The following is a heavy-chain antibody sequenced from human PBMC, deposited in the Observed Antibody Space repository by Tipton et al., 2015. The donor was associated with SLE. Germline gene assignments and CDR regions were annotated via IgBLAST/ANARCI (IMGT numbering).Heavy chain of an antibody. CDR2: ISSSSSYT. V-gene: IGHV3-11*05. CDR1: GGSFSGYY. J-gene: IGHJ3*02. Sequence: LSLTCAVYGGSFSGYYWSWIRQAPGKGLEWVSYISSSSSYTNYADSAKGRFTISRDNAKNSLYLQMNSLRAEDTAVYYCARGYSSGWYRNAFDIWGQGTMVTVSS. D-gene: IGHD6-19*01. CDR3: ARGYSSGWYRNAFDI.